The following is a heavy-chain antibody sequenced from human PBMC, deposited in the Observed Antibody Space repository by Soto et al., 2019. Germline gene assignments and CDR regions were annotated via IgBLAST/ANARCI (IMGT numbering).Heavy chain of an antibody. CDR1: GFTVSSNY. CDR2: IYSGGST. V-gene: IGHV3-53*05. J-gene: IGHJ4*02. CDR3: ARGYFDS. Sequence: SLRLSCAVSGFTVSSNYMSWVRQAPGKGLEWVSLIYSGGSTYYAHKFQGRVTMTRDTSTSTVYMELSSLRSEDTAVYYCARGYFDSWGQGTLVTVSS.